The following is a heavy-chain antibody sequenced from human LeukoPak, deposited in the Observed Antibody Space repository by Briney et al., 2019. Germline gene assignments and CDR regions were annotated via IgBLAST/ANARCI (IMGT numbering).Heavy chain of an antibody. D-gene: IGHD1-1*01. CDR1: GFTFSSYA. J-gene: IGHJ4*02. Sequence: GGSLRLSCAASGFTFSSYAMSWVRQAPGKGLGWVSAISGSGGSTYYADSVKGRFTSSRDNSKNTLYLQMNSLRAEDTAVYYCAKDRVGTTMPYYFDYWGQGTLVTVSS. CDR2: ISGSGGST. CDR3: AKDRVGTTMPYYFDY. V-gene: IGHV3-23*01.